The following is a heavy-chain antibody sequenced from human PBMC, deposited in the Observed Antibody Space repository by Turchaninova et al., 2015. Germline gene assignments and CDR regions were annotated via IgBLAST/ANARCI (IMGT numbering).Heavy chain of an antibody. CDR3: ARVAGSVDY. D-gene: IGHD1-26*01. CDR1: GDTFTRFD. V-gene: IGHV1-8*03. CDR2: MNPNSGNT. Sequence: VQLVQSGAXVKKXGASXXXSCKVAGDTFTRFDINWVRQATGQGREWMGWMNPNSGNTGYGQKFQDRVTFSRDTSISTAYMELSSLTSEDTAMYYCARVAGSVDYWGQGTLVTVSS. J-gene: IGHJ4*02.